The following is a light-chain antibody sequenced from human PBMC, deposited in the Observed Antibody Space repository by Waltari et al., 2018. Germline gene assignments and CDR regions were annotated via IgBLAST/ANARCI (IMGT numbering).Light chain of an antibody. CDR2: KAS. J-gene: IGKJ4*01. V-gene: IGKV1-5*03. CDR3: QRYDDYPPT. CDR1: QSISHW. Sequence: DIKMTQSPSTLSASVGERVTITCLASQSISHWLAWYQQKTGKAPKLLISKASSLEKEVPSRFSGSGSGTEFTLTITNLQPDDFATFYCQRYDDYPPTFGGGTKAEIK.